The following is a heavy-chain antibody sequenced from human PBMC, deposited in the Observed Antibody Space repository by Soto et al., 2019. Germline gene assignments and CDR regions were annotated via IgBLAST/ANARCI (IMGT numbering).Heavy chain of an antibody. CDR3: VRDFGTY. Sequence: EVQLVESGGDLVQPGGSLRLSCAASGFIFNSHTMNWVRQAPGKGLEWLSYISDSSETIYYADSVKGRFTISRDNAKNSLYLQMNSLRAEDTAVYYCVRDFGTYWGQGTLVTVSS. CDR2: ISDSSETI. CDR1: GFIFNSHT. D-gene: IGHD3-10*01. V-gene: IGHV3-48*01. J-gene: IGHJ4*02.